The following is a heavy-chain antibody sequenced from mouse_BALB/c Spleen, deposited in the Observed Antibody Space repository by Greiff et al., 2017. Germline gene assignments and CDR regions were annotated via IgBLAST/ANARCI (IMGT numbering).Heavy chain of an antibody. V-gene: IGHV1-9*01. J-gene: IGHJ4*01. CDR3: ARRDGNDACYAMDY. Sequence: VQLQQSGAELLKPGASVKISCKATGYTFSSYWIEWVKQRPGNGLEWIGEILPGSGSTNYNEKFKGKATFTADTSSNTAYMQLSSLTSEDSAVYYCARRDGNDACYAMDYWGQGTSGTVAS. CDR1: GYTFSSYW. CDR2: ILPGSGST. D-gene: IGHD2-2*01.